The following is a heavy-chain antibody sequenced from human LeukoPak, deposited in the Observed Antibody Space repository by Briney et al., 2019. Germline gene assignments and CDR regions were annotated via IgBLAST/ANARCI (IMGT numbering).Heavy chain of an antibody. D-gene: IGHD3-10*01. Sequence: GGSLRLSCAASGFTVGSNYMSWVRQAPGKGLEWVSVIYSGGSTYYADSVKGRFTISRDNSKNTLYLQMNSLRAEDTAVYYCARDVTTMVREGDAFDIWGQGTMVTVSS. CDR1: GFTVGSNY. J-gene: IGHJ3*02. V-gene: IGHV3-66*01. CDR3: ARDVTTMVREGDAFDI. CDR2: IYSGGST.